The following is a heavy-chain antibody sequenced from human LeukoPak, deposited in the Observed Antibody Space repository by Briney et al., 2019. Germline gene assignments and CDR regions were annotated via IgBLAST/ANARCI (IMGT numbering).Heavy chain of an antibody. Sequence: ASVKVSCKASGYTFTRYGISWVRQAPGQGLEWMGIINPSGGSTTYAQKFRGRLTMTRDMSTSTVYMELSSLRSEDTAVYYCARGSRPVYNLLTGKRYFDYWGQGTLLTVSS. D-gene: IGHD3-9*01. V-gene: IGHV1-46*01. CDR2: INPSGGST. CDR3: ARGSRPVYNLLTGKRYFDY. CDR1: GYTFTRYG. J-gene: IGHJ4*02.